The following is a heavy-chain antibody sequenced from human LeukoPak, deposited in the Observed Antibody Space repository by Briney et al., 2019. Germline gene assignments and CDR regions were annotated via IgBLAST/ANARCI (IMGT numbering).Heavy chain of an antibody. CDR2: IYYSGST. V-gene: IGHV4-59*01. J-gene: IGHJ3*02. Sequence: PSETLSLTCTVSGGSISSYYWSWIRQPPGKGLEWIGYIYYSGSTNYNPSLKSRVTISVDTSKNQFSLKLSSVTAADTAVYYCASSPLRYFDWLLMPDPPQDDAFDIWGQGTMVTVSS. D-gene: IGHD3-9*01. CDR3: ASSPLRYFDWLLMPDPPQDDAFDI. CDR1: GGSISSYY.